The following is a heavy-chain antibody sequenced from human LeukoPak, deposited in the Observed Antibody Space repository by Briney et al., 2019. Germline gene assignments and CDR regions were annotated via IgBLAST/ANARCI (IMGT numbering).Heavy chain of an antibody. V-gene: IGHV3-30*18. CDR2: ISYDGSNK. J-gene: IGHJ5*02. CDR1: GFTFSSYG. Sequence: GGSLRLSCAASGFTFSSYGMHWVRQAPGKGLEWVAVISYDGSNKYYADSVKGRFTISRDNSKNTLYLQMNSLRAEDTAVYYCAEEVGSIAAAGANWFDPWGQGTLVTVSS. D-gene: IGHD6-13*01. CDR3: AEEVGSIAAAGANWFDP.